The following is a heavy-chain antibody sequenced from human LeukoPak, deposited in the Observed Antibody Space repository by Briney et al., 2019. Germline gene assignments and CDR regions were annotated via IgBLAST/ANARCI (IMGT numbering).Heavy chain of an antibody. V-gene: IGHV4-59*12. Sequence: SETLSLTCTVSGGSISSYYWSWIRQPPGKGLEWIGYIYYSGSTNYNPSLKSRVTMSVDTSKNHFSLNLSSVTAADAAVYYCARVGPGYSNYEIDYWGQGILVTVSS. CDR3: ARVGPGYSNYEIDY. D-gene: IGHD4-11*01. CDR2: IYYSGST. CDR1: GGSISSYY. J-gene: IGHJ4*02.